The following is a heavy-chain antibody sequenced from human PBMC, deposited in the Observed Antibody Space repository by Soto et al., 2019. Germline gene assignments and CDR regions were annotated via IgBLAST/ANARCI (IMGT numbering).Heavy chain of an antibody. D-gene: IGHD4-17*01. CDR1: GGSISSYY. V-gene: IGHV4-59*01. J-gene: IGHJ6*02. CDR3: ARGSYGEAMDV. CDR2: IYYSGST. Sequence: XXTLSLPCTVCGGSISSYYWGWIRQPPGKGLEWIGYIYYSGSTNYNPSLKSRVTISVDTSKNQFSLKLTSVTAADTAVYYCARGSYGEAMDVWGQGTTVTVS.